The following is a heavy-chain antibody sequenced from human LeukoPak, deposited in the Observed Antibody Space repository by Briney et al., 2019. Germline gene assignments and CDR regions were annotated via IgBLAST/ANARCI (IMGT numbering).Heavy chain of an antibody. CDR2: IRSKANSYAT. CDR1: GFTFSGSA. CDR3: TSVFEAYYCGSGSYYYY. D-gene: IGHD3-10*01. Sequence: GGSLKLSCAASGFTFSGSAMHWVRQASGKGLEWVGRIRSKANSYATAYAASVKGRFTISRDDSKNTAYLQMNSLKTEDTAVYYCTSVFEAYYCGSGSYYYYWGQGTLVTVSS. J-gene: IGHJ4*02. V-gene: IGHV3-73*01.